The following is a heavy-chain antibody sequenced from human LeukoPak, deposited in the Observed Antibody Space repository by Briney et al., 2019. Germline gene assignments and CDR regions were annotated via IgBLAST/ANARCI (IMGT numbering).Heavy chain of an antibody. CDR2: IYYSGST. J-gene: IGHJ4*02. CDR1: GGFISSYY. CDR3: AKIVGLPATMAYFDY. Sequence: SETLSLTCTVSGGFISSYYWSWIRQPPGKGLEYIGYIYYSGSTNYNPSLKSRVTMSLDTSKSQFSLRLNSVTAADTAVYYCAKIVGLPATMAYFDYWGQGILITVSS. D-gene: IGHD2-2*01. V-gene: IGHV4-59*01.